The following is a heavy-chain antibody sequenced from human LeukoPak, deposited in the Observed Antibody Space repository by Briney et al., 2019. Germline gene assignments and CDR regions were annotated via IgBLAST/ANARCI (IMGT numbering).Heavy chain of an antibody. J-gene: IGHJ4*02. CDR2: IIPIFGTA. CDR1: GGTFSSYA. D-gene: IGHD6-19*01. CDR3: ARDQLYSSGWHYNDY. V-gene: IGHV1-69*01. Sequence: SVKVSCKASGGTFSSYAISWVRQAPGQGLEWMGGIIPIFGTANYAQKFQGRVAITADESTSTAYMELSSLRSEDTAVYYCARDQLYSSGWHYNDYWGQGTLVTVSS.